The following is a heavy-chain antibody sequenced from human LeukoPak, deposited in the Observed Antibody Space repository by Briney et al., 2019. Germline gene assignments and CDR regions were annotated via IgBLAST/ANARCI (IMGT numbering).Heavy chain of an antibody. V-gene: IGHV3-64D*09. J-gene: IGHJ4*02. D-gene: IGHD4-11*01. Sequence: PGGSVRLSCAASGFTFSSYAMHWVRQAPGKGLEYVSAISRNGGRTYYADSVKGRFTISRDNSKNTLYLQMSSLRAEDTAVYYCVRGLPGYYFDYWGQGTLVTVSS. CDR1: GFTFSSYA. CDR2: ISRNGGRT. CDR3: VRGLPGYYFDY.